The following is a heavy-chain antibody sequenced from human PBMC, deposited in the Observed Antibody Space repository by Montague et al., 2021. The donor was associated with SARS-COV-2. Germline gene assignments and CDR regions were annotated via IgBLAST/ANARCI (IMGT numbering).Heavy chain of an antibody. J-gene: IGHJ4*02. CDR2: MSGAGGST. CDR3: ARAPPHDWNDLRSLDY. Sequence: SLRLSCAASGFSFRSYAMHWVRQAPGKGLAWVSGMSGAGGSTYYADSVKGRFTISRDNSKNTLYLQMRSLRAEDTAIYYCARAPPHDWNDLRSLDYWGQGTLVTVSS. V-gene: IGHV3-23*01. D-gene: IGHD1-1*01. CDR1: GFSFRSYA.